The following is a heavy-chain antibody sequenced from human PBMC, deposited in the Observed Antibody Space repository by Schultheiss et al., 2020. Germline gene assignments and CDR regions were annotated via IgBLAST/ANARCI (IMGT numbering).Heavy chain of an antibody. CDR1: GFTFSSYA. Sequence: GGSLRLSCAASGFTFSSYAMHWVRQAPGKGLEWVAVISYDGSNKYYADSVKGRFTISRDNSKNTLYLQMNSLRAEDTAVYYCARSYDSSGYWGLTLGYWGQGTLVTGSS. J-gene: IGHJ4*02. V-gene: IGHV3-30-3*01. D-gene: IGHD3-22*01. CDR2: ISYDGSNK. CDR3: ARSYDSSGYWGLTLGY.